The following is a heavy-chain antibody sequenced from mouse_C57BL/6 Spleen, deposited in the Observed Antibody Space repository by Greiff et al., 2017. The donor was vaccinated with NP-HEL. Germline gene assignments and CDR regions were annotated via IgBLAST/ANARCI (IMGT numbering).Heavy chain of an antibody. Sequence: QVQLKESGAELVRPGTSVKMSCKASGYTFTNYWIGWAKQRPGHGLEWIGDIYPGGGYTNYNEKFKGNATLTADKSSSTAYMQFSSLTSEDSAIYYCARSDYYGSSGGYYFDYWGQGTTLTVSS. D-gene: IGHD1-1*01. CDR3: ARSDYYGSSGGYYFDY. CDR2: IYPGGGYT. V-gene: IGHV1-63*01. J-gene: IGHJ2*01. CDR1: GYTFTNYW.